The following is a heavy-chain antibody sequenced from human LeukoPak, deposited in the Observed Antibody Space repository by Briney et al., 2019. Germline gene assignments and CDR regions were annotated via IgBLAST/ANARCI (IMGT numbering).Heavy chain of an antibody. V-gene: IGHV3-23*01. J-gene: IGHJ4*02. D-gene: IGHD3/OR15-3a*01. Sequence: GGSLRLSCAASGFTFSSYAMSWVRQAPGKGLEWVSGISASGGSTYYADSVKGHFTISRDNSKNRLFLQMNSLRAEDTDMYYCAIGPRQTRGLSTYWGQGTLVTVSS. CDR3: AIGPRQTRGLSTY. CDR2: ISASGGST. CDR1: GFTFSSYA.